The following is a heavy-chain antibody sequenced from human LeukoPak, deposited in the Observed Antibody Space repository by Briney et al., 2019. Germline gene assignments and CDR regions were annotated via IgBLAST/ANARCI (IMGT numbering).Heavy chain of an antibody. CDR3: ARGAKYCSGDSCYYYYYYMDV. V-gene: IGHV3-7*04. J-gene: IGHJ6*03. CDR2: IKQDGSEK. CDR1: GFTFSSYW. Sequence: GGSLRLSCAASGFTFSSYWMSWVRQAPGKGLEWVVNIKQDGSEKYYVDSGKGRFTISRDNAKNSLYLQMNSLRVEDTAVYYCARGAKYCSGDSCYYYYYYMDVWGKGTTVTVSS. D-gene: IGHD2-15*01.